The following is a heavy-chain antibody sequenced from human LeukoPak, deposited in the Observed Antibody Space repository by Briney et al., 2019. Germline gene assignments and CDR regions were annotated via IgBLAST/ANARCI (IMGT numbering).Heavy chain of an antibody. V-gene: IGHV3-11*04. CDR3: ASLGYCTNGVCSAAGY. J-gene: IGHJ4*02. CDR1: GFTFSDYY. D-gene: IGHD2-8*01. Sequence: GGSLRLSCAASGFTFSDYYMSWIRQASGKGLEWVSYISNSGSSIYYADSVKGRFTISRDNAKNSLYLQMNSLRAEDTAVYYCASLGYCTNGVCSAAGYWGQGTLVTVSS. CDR2: ISNSGSSI.